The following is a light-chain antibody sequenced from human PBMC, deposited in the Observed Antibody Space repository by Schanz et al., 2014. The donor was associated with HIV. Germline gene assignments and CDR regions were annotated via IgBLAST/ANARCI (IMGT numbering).Light chain of an antibody. J-gene: IGKJ3*01. Sequence: DIQMTQSPSSLSASVGDRVTITCRASQSVTNFLHWYQQRPGKVPNLLIYAASNLQSGVPSRFTGNGSGTDFTLTIISLRPEDFGAYYCLQTYSVPFSFGPGTKVDVK. CDR1: QSVTNF. CDR3: LQTYSVPFS. V-gene: IGKV1-39*01. CDR2: AAS.